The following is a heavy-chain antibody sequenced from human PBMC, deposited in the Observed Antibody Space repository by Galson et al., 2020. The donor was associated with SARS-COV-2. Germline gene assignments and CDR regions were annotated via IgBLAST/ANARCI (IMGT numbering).Heavy chain of an antibody. D-gene: IGHD1-1*01. V-gene: IGHV1-24*01. J-gene: IGHJ5*02. CDR3: ATAPGRTKTGWFDP. Sequence: SVKVSCKVSGYTLTELSMHWVRQAPGKGLEWMGGFDPEDGETIYAQKFQGRVTMTEDTSTDTAYMELSSLRSEDTAVYYCATAPGRTKTGWFDPWGQGTLVTVSS. CDR1: GYTLTELS. CDR2: FDPEDGET.